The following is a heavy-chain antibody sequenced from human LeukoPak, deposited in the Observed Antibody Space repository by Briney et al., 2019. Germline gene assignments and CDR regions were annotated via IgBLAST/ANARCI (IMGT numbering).Heavy chain of an antibody. CDR3: ARGTSGPDS. J-gene: IGHJ4*02. Sequence: PGGSLRLSCAASGFTFSSFDMSWVRQATGKGLEWVSGISAGGGTTYYADSVKGRFTISRDNSKNTLYLQFNSLRAEDTAVYYCARGTSGPDSWGQGTLVTVSS. D-gene: IGHD1-1*01. CDR2: ISAGGGTT. V-gene: IGHV3-23*01. CDR1: GFTFSSFD.